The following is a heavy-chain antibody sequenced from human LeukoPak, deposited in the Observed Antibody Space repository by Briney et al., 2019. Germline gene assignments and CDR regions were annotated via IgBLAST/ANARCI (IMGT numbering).Heavy chain of an antibody. V-gene: IGHV4-4*07. J-gene: IGHJ6*03. D-gene: IGHD3-10*01. CDR2: IYTSGST. CDR1: GGSISGYH. Sequence: SETLSLTCTVSGGSISGYHWSWIRQPAGKGLEWIGRIYTSGSTNYNPSLKSRVTMSVDTSKNQFSLKLSSVTAAYTAVYYCAGMPRSWFGELPYYYTYYMDVWGKGTTVTISS. CDR3: AGMPRSWFGELPYYYTYYMDV.